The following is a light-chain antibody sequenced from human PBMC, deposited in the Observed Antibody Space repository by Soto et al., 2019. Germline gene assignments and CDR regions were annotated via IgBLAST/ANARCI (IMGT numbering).Light chain of an antibody. V-gene: IGKV1-5*01. CDR2: DAS. Sequence: DIQMTQSPSTLSASVGDRVTITCRASQSISRWLVWYQQKPGKAPKMLIYDASILKSGVPSRFSGSGSGTEFTLTISSLQPDDFATYYCQQYNSYSTWTFGQGTEVEIK. J-gene: IGKJ1*01. CDR3: QQYNSYSTWT. CDR1: QSISRW.